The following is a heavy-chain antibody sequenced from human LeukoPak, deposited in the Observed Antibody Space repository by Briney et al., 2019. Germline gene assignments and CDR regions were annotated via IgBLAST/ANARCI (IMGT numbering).Heavy chain of an antibody. CDR1: GFTVSSNY. V-gene: IGHV3-53*01. CDR2: IYSGGTT. CDR3: ARAAYSRSGEFDY. D-gene: IGHD3-16*01. Sequence: GGSLRLSCAASGFTVSSNYMRWVRQAPGQGLEGVSVIYSGGTTYYADSVKSRFTIGRNNSKKTPSLQMTSLRAEDTVVYYCARAAYSRSGEFDYWGQGTLVTVSS. J-gene: IGHJ4*02.